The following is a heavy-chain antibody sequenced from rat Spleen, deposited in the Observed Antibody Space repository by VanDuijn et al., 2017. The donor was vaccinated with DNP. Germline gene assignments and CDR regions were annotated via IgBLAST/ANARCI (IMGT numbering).Heavy chain of an antibody. J-gene: IGHJ2*01. D-gene: IGHD1-4*01. Sequence: EVQLVESGGGLVQPGRSLKLSCAASGFTFSNYYMAWVRQAPKKGLEWVAAISPSGSRTYYPDSVKGRFTISRDNAKSTLYLQMNSLRSEDTATYYCARLLAGRSYYFDYWGQGVMVTVSS. CDR3: ARLLAGRSYYFDY. CDR1: GFTFSNYY. V-gene: IGHV5-22*01. CDR2: ISPSGSRT.